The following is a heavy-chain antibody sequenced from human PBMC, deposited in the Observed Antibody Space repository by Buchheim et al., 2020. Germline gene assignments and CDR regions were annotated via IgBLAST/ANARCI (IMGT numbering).Heavy chain of an antibody. CDR1: GFTFSSYG. J-gene: IGHJ6*02. V-gene: IGHV3-30*18. Sequence: QLQLVESGGGVVQPGRSLRLSCAASGFTFSSYGMHWVRQAPGKGLEWVAVISYDGSNKYYADSVKGRFTISRDNSKNTLYLQMNSLRAEDTAVYYCAKSLGYYYYGMDVWGQGTT. CDR2: ISYDGSNK. CDR3: AKSLGYYYYGMDV.